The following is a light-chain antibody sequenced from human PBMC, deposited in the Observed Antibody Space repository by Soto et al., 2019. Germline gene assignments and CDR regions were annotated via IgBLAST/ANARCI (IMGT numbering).Light chain of an antibody. CDR1: QDIRNR. Sequence: DIQMTQSPSSLSASVGDRGTITCQATQDIRNRLNWYQQKPGKAPEVLIYDASNLETGVPSRFSGSGSGTDFTFTISSLQPEDIATYYCHPYDNPLRLTIGPGTKVNIQ. V-gene: IGKV1-33*01. CDR2: DAS. J-gene: IGKJ3*01. CDR3: HPYDNPLRLT.